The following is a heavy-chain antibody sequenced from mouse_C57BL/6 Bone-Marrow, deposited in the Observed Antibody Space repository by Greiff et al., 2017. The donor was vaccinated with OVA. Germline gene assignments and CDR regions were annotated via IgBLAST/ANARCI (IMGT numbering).Heavy chain of an antibody. D-gene: IGHD1-3*01. V-gene: IGHV1-42*01. Sequence: EVQLQQSGPELVKPGASVKISCKASGYSFTGYYMNWVKQSPEKSLEWIGEINPSTGGTTDNQKFKAKATLTVDKSSSTAYMQLKSLTSEDSAVYYCARELKAMDYWGQGTSVTVSS. CDR1: GYSFTGYY. CDR3: ARELKAMDY. CDR2: INPSTGGT. J-gene: IGHJ4*01.